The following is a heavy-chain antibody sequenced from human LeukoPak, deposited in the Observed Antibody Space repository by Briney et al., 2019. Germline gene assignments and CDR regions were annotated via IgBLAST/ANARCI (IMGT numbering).Heavy chain of an antibody. D-gene: IGHD6-13*01. J-gene: IGHJ3*02. CDR3: ARGLLVYGPSDAFDI. Sequence: PSETLSLTCTVSDDSISSYYWSWIRQPPGKGLEWMGYIYSSGSTNYNPSLKSRVTISVDTSKNQFSLKLSSVTVAYTAVYYCARGLLVYGPSDAFDIGGEGTMVTVSS. CDR1: DDSISSYY. V-gene: IGHV4-59*01. CDR2: IYSSGST.